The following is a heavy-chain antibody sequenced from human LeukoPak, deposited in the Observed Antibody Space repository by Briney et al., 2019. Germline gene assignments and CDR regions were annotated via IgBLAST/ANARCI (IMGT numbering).Heavy chain of an antibody. Sequence: SETLSLTCTVSGDSISSGGDYWGWIRQPPGKGLEWIGSLFYSGSTYYNPSLKSRVTISVDTSKNQFSLKLSSVTAADTAVYYCARASLNAFDIWGQGTMVTVSS. D-gene: IGHD3-9*01. V-gene: IGHV4-39*07. CDR2: LFYSGST. CDR1: GDSISSGGDY. J-gene: IGHJ3*02. CDR3: ARASLNAFDI.